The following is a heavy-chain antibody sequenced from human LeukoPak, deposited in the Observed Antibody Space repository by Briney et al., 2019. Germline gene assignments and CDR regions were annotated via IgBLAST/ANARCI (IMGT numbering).Heavy chain of an antibody. V-gene: IGHV1-46*01. CDR1: GYTFTSYA. CDR3: ARVRDGYNDAYDI. D-gene: IGHD5-24*01. J-gene: IGHJ3*02. Sequence: ASVKVSCKTSGYTFTSYAINWVRQAPGQGLEWMGIIGGSTNYAQKFQGRVTMTRDTSTSTVYMELSSLRSEDTAVYYCARVRDGYNDAYDIWGQGTMVTVHS. CDR2: IGGST.